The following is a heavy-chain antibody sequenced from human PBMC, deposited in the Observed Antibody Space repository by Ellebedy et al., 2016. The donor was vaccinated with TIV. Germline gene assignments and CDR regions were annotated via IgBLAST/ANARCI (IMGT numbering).Heavy chain of an antibody. J-gene: IGHJ4*02. CDR2: ISASDGNT. CDR3: AQDIAAAGIFGY. V-gene: IGHV3-23*01. CDR1: GFTFSSYA. Sequence: PGGSLRLSCAASGFTFSSYAMSWFRQAPGKGLEWVSAISASDGNTYYADSVKGRFTISRDNSRNTLYLQMNSLRAEDTALYYCAQDIAAAGIFGYWGQGTLVTVSS. D-gene: IGHD6-13*01.